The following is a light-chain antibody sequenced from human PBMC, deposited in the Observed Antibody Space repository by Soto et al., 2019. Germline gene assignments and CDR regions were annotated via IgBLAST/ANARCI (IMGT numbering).Light chain of an antibody. CDR1: QGISNW. CDR3: QQYNGFSLT. Sequence: DIQMTQSPSSVSASVGDRVTISCRASQGISNWLAWYQQKPGKAPKLLIYAASGLQSGVPSRFSGRGSGTEFTLTISSLQPDDFATYYCQQYNGFSLTFGQGTTVEIK. J-gene: IGKJ1*01. CDR2: AAS. V-gene: IGKV1-12*01.